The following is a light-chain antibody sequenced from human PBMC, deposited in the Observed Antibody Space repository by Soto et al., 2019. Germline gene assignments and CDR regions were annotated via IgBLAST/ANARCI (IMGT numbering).Light chain of an antibody. CDR3: QLWESNSDHVV. J-gene: IGLJ2*01. Sequence: SYELTQPPSVSGAPGQTARITCGGSNIGRKSVHWYQQKPGQAPVVVVYDDSDRPSGIPERFSGSNSGNTATLTISRVEAGDEADYYCQLWESNSDHVVFGGGTKVTVL. CDR2: DDS. CDR1: NIGRKS. V-gene: IGLV3-21*02.